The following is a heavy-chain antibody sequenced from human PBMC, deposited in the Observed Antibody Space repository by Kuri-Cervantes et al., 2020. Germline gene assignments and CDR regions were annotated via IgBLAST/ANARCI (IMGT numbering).Heavy chain of an antibody. J-gene: IGHJ4*02. V-gene: IGHV3-9*01. D-gene: IGHD6-19*01. Sequence: GGSLRRSCAASGFIFDDYAMHWVRQAPGKGLEWVSSISWNSGSIVYADSVKGRFTISRDNAKNSLYLQMDGLRPEDTGLYYCARPHSSGWYGAFDYWGQGTLVTVSS. CDR1: GFIFDDYA. CDR3: ARPHSSGWYGAFDY. CDR2: ISWNSGSI.